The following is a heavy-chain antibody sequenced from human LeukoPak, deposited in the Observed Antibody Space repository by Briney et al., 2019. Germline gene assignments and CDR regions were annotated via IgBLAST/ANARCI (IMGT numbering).Heavy chain of an antibody. Sequence: GASVKLSCKASGYTFTSYGISWVRQAPGQGLEWMGWISAYNGNTNYAQKLQGRVTMTTDTSTSTAYMELRSLRSDDTAVYYCARWGGEIAVAGYFDYWGQGTLATVSS. J-gene: IGHJ4*02. CDR1: GYTFTSYG. CDR3: ARWGGEIAVAGYFDY. V-gene: IGHV1-18*01. D-gene: IGHD6-19*01. CDR2: ISAYNGNT.